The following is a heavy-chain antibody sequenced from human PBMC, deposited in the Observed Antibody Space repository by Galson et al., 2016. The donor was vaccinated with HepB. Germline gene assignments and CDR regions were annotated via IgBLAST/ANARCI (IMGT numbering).Heavy chain of an antibody. D-gene: IGHD3-10*01. V-gene: IGHV4-4*02. CDR2: IYHSGST. J-gene: IGHJ4*02. CDR3: AREKPGSGDFDY. Sequence: ETLSLTCTVSGASISSSYWWGWVRQPPGKGLEWIGEIYHSGSTNYNPSLKSRVTISVDKFKNQFSLKLTSVTAADTAVYYCAREKPGSGDFDYWGQGTLVTVSS. CDR1: GASISSSYW.